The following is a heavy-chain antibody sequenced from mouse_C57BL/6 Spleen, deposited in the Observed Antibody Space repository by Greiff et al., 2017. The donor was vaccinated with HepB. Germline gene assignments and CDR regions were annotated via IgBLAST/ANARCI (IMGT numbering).Heavy chain of an antibody. CDR3: ARRGYGSSLDY. J-gene: IGHJ2*01. Sequence: QVQLQQPGAELVMPGASVKLSCKASGYTFTSYWMNWVKQRPGQGLEWIGEIDPSDSYTNYNQKFKGKSTLTVDKSSSTAYMQLSSLKSEDSAVYYCARRGYGSSLDYWGQGTTLTVSS. D-gene: IGHD1-1*01. CDR2: IDPSDSYT. CDR1: GYTFTSYW. V-gene: IGHV1-69*01.